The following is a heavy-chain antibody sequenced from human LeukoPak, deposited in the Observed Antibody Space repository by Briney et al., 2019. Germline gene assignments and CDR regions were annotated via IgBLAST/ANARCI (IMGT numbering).Heavy chain of an antibody. D-gene: IGHD5-18*01. Sequence: PGGSLRLSCAASGFTFSSYAMHWVRQAPGKGLEWVSVIYSGGSTYYADSVKGRFTISRHNSKNTLYLQMNGLRAEDTAVYYCARGGGHMGNWFDPWGQGTLVTVSS. CDR2: IYSGGST. CDR3: ARGGGHMGNWFDP. V-gene: IGHV3-53*04. J-gene: IGHJ5*02. CDR1: GFTFSSYA.